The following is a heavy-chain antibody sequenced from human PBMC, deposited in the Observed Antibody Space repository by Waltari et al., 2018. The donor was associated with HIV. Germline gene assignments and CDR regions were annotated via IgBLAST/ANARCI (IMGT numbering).Heavy chain of an antibody. V-gene: IGHV1-69*01. CDR1: GGTFSSYA. CDR3: ASSLAGGWAAAGRYYFDY. CDR2: IIPIFGTA. Sequence: QVQLVQSGAEVKKPGSSVKVSCKASGGTFSSYAISWVRQAPGQGLEWMGGIIPIFGTANDAQKFQGRVTIAADESTSTAYMGLSSLRSEDTAVYYCASSLAGGWAAAGRYYFDYWGQGTLVTVSS. D-gene: IGHD6-13*01. J-gene: IGHJ4*02.